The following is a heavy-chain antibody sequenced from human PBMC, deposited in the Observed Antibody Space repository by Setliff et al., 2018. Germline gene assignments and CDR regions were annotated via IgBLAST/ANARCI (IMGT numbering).Heavy chain of an antibody. V-gene: IGHV1-18*01. CDR3: ARVYLAGSGWDKANALDI. J-gene: IGHJ3*02. D-gene: IGHD6-19*01. Sequence: ASVKVSCKASGYTFSTYGLHWVRQAPGQGPEWMGMIITNTGKTSYAQKFQGRVTMTADTSTGTGYMELRSLRSDDTAVYYCARVYLAGSGWDKANALDIWGQGTMVTVSS. CDR2: IITNTGKT. CDR1: GYTFSTYG.